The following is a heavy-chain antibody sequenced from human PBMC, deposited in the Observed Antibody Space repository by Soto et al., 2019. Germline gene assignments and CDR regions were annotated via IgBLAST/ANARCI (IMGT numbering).Heavy chain of an antibody. D-gene: IGHD3-3*01. CDR1: GGSISSSSYY. Sequence: SETLSLTCTVSGGSISSSSYYWGWIRQPPGKGLEWIGSIYYSGSTYYNPSLKSRVTISVDTSKNQFYLKLSSVTAADTAVYYCDRRASIYVFWFFAPWGQGTLVTVSS. CDR3: DRRASIYVFWFFAP. J-gene: IGHJ5*02. V-gene: IGHV4-39*01. CDR2: IYYSGST.